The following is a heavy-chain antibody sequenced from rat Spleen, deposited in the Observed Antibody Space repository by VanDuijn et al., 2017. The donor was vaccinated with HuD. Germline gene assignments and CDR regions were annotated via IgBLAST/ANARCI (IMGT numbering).Heavy chain of an antibody. CDR1: GFSLTNYN. Sequence: QVQLKESGPGLVQPSQTLSLTCTVSGFSLTNYNIHWVRQPIGKGLEWMGVIWTGGTTDYNSALKSRLSISRDTSKSQVFLKMNRLQTEDIATYYCVREEANNYVDNWFSYWGPGTLVTVSS. J-gene: IGHJ3*01. D-gene: IGHD1-11*01. CDR2: IWTGGTT. V-gene: IGHV2-30*01. CDR3: VREEANNYVDNWFSY.